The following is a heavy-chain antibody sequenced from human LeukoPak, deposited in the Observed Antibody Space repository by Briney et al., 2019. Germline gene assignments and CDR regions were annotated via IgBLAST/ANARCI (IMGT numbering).Heavy chain of an antibody. CDR1: GFTVSSNY. V-gene: IGHV3-53*01. CDR3: ARAAYMVAPFDY. J-gene: IGHJ4*02. CDR2: IYGDGST. Sequence: GGSLRLSCAASGFTVSSNYMSWVRQAPGKGLEWVSIIYGDGSTYYADSVKGRFTISRENPKNTLYLQMNSLRAEDTAVYYCARAAYMVAPFDYWGQGTLVTVSS. D-gene: IGHD5-12*01.